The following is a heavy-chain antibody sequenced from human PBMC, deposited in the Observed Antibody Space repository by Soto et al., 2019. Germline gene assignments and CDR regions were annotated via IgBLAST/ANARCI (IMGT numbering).Heavy chain of an antibody. D-gene: IGHD3-16*01. CDR3: VQGRGPFDF. Sequence: QITLKESGPTLVKPTQTLTLTCTFSGFSLSTSGVGVGWIRQPPGKALEWLGLIYWDDDKRYSPSLKSRLTITKDTSKNQVVLTMTNMDPVDTATYYCVQGRGPFDFWGQGTLVTVSS. J-gene: IGHJ4*02. V-gene: IGHV2-5*02. CDR1: GFSLSTSGVG. CDR2: IYWDDDK.